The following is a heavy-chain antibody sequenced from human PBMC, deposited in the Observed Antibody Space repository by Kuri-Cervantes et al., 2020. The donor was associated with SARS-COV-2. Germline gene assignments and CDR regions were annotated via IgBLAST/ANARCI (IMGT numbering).Heavy chain of an antibody. CDR3: ARISIWVVAATLFLAYYYYYGMDV. J-gene: IGHJ6*02. V-gene: IGHV3-48*04. D-gene: IGHD2-15*01. Sequence: GESLKISCAASGFTFSSYSMNWVRQAPGKGLEWVSYISSSSSTIYYADSVKGRFTISRDNAKNTLYLQMNSLRAEDTAVYYCARISIWVVAATLFLAYYYYYGMDVWGQGTTVTVSS. CDR2: ISSSSSTI. CDR1: GFTFSSYS.